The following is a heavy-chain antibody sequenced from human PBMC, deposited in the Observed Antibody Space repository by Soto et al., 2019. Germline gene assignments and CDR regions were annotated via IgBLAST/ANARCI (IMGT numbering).Heavy chain of an antibody. Sequence: ETLSLTCTVSGGSISSYYWSWIRQPPGKGLEWIGYIYYSGSTNYNPSLKSRVTISVDTSKNQFSLKLSSVTAADTAVYYCARGPAAGPYYYYYYGMDVWGQGTTVTVSS. CDR2: IYYSGST. CDR3: ARGPAAGPYYYYYYGMDV. V-gene: IGHV4-59*01. D-gene: IGHD6-13*01. CDR1: GGSISSYY. J-gene: IGHJ6*02.